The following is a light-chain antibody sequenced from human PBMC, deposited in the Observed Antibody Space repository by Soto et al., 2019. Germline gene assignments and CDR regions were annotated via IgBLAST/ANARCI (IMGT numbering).Light chain of an antibody. J-gene: IGKJ2*01. CDR2: GAS. Sequence: EILMTQSPATLSVSPGERATLSCRASQTVTGALAWYQQKPGQAPRLLIYGASTRATGIPDRFSGSGSGTECTLTISSLQSEDFAVYYCQQYNDWPPYTFGQGTNVEIK. CDR3: QQYNDWPPYT. CDR1: QTVTGA. V-gene: IGKV3-15*01.